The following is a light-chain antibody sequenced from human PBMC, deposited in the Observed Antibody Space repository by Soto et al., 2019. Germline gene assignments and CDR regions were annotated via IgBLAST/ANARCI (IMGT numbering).Light chain of an antibody. J-gene: IGKJ2*01. CDR3: QQSYTTPYT. CDR1: QSIRSY. CDR2: GAS. V-gene: IGKV1-39*01. Sequence: DIQMTQSPSSLSASVGDRVTITCRASQSIRSYLNWYHQKPGKNPQLLIYGASNLQSGAPSRFTGSGSGTHFTLTISSLQPEDFATYYCQQSYTTPYTFGQGTKLEIK.